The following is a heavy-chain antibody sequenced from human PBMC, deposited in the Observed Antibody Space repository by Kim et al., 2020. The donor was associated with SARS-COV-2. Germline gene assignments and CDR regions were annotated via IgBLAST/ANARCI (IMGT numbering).Heavy chain of an antibody. V-gene: IGHV1-46*01. CDR1: GYTFTSYY. CDR3: ARPGYCSSTSCYRFDY. J-gene: IGHJ4*02. Sequence: ASVKVSCKASGYTFTSYYMHWVRQAPGQGLEWMGIINPSGGSTSYAQKFQGRVTMTRDTSTSTVYMELSSLRSEDTAVYYCARPGYCSSTSCYRFDYWGQGTLVTVSS. D-gene: IGHD2-2*01. CDR2: INPSGGST.